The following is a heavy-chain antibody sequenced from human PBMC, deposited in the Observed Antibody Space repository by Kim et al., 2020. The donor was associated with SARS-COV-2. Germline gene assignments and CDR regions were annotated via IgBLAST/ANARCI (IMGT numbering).Heavy chain of an antibody. CDR2: ISAYNGNR. J-gene: IGHJ5*02. CDR3: ARTVVPAVGFDP. CDR1: GYTFTSYG. D-gene: IGHD2-2*01. V-gene: IGHV1-18*01. Sequence: ASVKVSCKTSGYTFTSYGISWVRQAPGQGLEWMGWISAYNGNRRSPQKFQGKLIMTTDTATSTAYMELTSLSSDDTAIYYCARTVVPAVGFDPWGQGTLV.